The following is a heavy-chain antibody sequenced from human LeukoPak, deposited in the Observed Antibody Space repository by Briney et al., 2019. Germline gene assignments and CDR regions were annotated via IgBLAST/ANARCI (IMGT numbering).Heavy chain of an antibody. J-gene: IGHJ4*02. CDR2: INHSGST. D-gene: IGHD3-10*01. CDR3: ARGGGLRVREEFDY. Sequence: SETLSLTCAVYGGPFSGYYWSWIRQPPGKGLEWIGEINHSGSTNYNPSLKSRVTISVDTSKNQFSLKLSSVTAADTAVYYCARGGGLRVREEFDYWGQGTLVTVSS. V-gene: IGHV4-34*01. CDR1: GGPFSGYY.